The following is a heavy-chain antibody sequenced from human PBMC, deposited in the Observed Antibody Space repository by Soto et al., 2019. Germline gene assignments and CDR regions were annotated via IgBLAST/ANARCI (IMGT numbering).Heavy chain of an antibody. V-gene: IGHV3-33*01. D-gene: IGHD1-26*01. CDR3: VRSGSYATYCDY. Sequence: QVQLVESGGGVVQPERSLRLSCAASGFTFSTYGIHWVRQAPGKGLEWVAGIWYEGGDKYYADSVRGRFSISKDNSKNSLYLQMSSLRAEDTAVYYCVRSGSYATYCDYWGQGTLVTVSS. CDR2: IWYEGGDK. CDR1: GFTFSTYG. J-gene: IGHJ4*02.